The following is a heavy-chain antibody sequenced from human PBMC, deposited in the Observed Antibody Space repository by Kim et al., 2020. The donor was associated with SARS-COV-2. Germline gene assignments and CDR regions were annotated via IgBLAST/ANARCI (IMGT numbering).Heavy chain of an antibody. Sequence: GGSLRLSCAASGFTFDDYAMHWVRQAPGKGLEWVSGISWNSGSIGYADSVKGRFTISRDNAKNSLYLQMNSLRAEDTALYYCAKYIPGVDWGQGTLVTVSS. V-gene: IGHV3-9*01. D-gene: IGHD2-8*01. CDR1: GFTFDDYA. CDR3: AKYIPGVD. CDR2: ISWNSGSI. J-gene: IGHJ4*02.